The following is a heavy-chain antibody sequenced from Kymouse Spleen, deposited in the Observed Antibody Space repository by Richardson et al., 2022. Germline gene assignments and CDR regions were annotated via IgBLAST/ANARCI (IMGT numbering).Heavy chain of an antibody. CDR3: ARQIAAAGRGWFDP. CDR1: GGSISSSSYY. D-gene: IGHD6-13*01. Sequence: QLQLQESGPGLVKPSETLSLTCTVSGGSISSSSYYWGWIRQPPGKGLEWIGSIYYSGSTYYNPSLKSRVTISVDTSKNQFSLKLSSVTAADTAVYYCARQIAAAGRGWFDPWGQGTLVTVSS. V-gene: IGHV4-39*01. CDR2: IYYSGST. J-gene: IGHJ5*02.